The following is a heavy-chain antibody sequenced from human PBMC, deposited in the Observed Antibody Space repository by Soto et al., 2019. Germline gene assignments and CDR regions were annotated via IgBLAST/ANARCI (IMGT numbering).Heavy chain of an antibody. V-gene: IGHV4-34*01. CDR1: GGSFSGYY. D-gene: IGHD6-6*01. CDR2: INHSGST. Sequence: SETLSLTCAVYGGSFSGYYWSWIRQPPGKGLEWIGEINHSGSTNYNPSLKSRVTISVDTSKNQFSLKLSSVTAADTAVYYCARMHSSSRGVWDYWGQGTLVTVSS. CDR3: ARMHSSSRGVWDY. J-gene: IGHJ4*02.